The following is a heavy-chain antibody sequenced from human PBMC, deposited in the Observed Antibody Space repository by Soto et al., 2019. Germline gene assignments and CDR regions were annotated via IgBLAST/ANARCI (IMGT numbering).Heavy chain of an antibody. CDR3: AREELPYSSSWLLYGMDV. CDR1: GGSISSYY. D-gene: IGHD6-13*01. Sequence: PSETLSLTCTVSGGSISSYYWSWIRQPAGKGLEWIGRIYTSGSTNYNPSLKSRVTMPVDTSKNQFSLKLSSVTAADTAVYYCAREELPYSSSWLLYGMDVWGQGTTVTVSS. CDR2: IYTSGST. V-gene: IGHV4-4*07. J-gene: IGHJ6*02.